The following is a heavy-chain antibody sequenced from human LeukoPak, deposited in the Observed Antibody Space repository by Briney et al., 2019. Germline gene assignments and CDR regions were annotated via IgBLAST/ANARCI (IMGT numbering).Heavy chain of an antibody. CDR3: ARVIGIVVDYFHYYVDV. V-gene: IGHV1-18*01. Sequence: ASVKVSCKASGYTFTSYGISWVRQAPGQGLEWMGWISAYNGNTNYAQKLQGRVTMTTDTSTSTAYMELRSLRSNDTAVYYCARVIGIVVDYFHYYVDVWGKGTTVTVSS. J-gene: IGHJ6*03. CDR2: ISAYNGNT. CDR1: GYTFTSYG. D-gene: IGHD3-22*01.